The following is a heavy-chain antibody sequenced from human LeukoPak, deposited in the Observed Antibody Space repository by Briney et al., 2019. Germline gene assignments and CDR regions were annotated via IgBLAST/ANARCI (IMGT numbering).Heavy chain of an antibody. J-gene: IGHJ6*04. CDR1: GGSLSSYY. D-gene: IGHD3-16*01. CDR3: ARDRELTGGYYYGMDV. CDR2: IHYSGST. Sequence: SETLSLTCTVSGGSLSSYYWSWIRQPPGKGLEGIGYIHYSGSTDYNPSLKSRVTISVDTSKNQFSLKLTSVTAADTAVYYCARDRELTGGYYYGMDVWGKGTTVTVSS. V-gene: IGHV4-59*01.